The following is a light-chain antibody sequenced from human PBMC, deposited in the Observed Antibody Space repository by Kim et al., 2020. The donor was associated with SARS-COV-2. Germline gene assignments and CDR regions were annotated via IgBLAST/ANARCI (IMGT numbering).Light chain of an antibody. CDR2: KHS. Sequence: SGDPGQTARITCSGDVLAKKYARWFQQKPGQAPVLVIYKHSERPSGIPERFSGSSSGTTVTLTISGAQVEDEADYYCYSAADNKRVFGGGTQLTVL. J-gene: IGLJ2*01. V-gene: IGLV3-27*01. CDR3: YSAADNKRV. CDR1: VLAKKY.